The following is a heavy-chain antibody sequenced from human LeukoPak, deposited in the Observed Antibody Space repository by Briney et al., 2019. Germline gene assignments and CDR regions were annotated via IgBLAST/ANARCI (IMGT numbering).Heavy chain of an antibody. CDR1: GFTFSSYA. D-gene: IGHD5-12*01. J-gene: IGHJ4*02. CDR3: AKGLDEYSGYDSSDY. Sequence: GGSLRLSCAASGFTFSSYAMSWVRQAPGKGLEWVSAISGSGGSTYYADSVKGRFTISRDNSKNTLYLQMNSLRAEDTAVYYCAKGLDEYSGYDSSDYWGQGTLVTVSS. V-gene: IGHV3-23*01. CDR2: ISGSGGST.